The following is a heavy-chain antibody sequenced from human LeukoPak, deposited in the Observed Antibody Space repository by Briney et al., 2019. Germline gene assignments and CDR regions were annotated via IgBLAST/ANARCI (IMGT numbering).Heavy chain of an antibody. D-gene: IGHD1-26*01. Sequence: PGGSLRLSCAASGFTFSSYAMSWVRQAPGKGLEWVSATSGSGGSTYYADSVKGRFTISRHNSKNTLYLQMNSLRAEDTAVYYCAKAARVSGSQYFDYWGQGTLVTVSS. CDR1: GFTFSSYA. CDR2: TSGSGGST. V-gene: IGHV3-23*01. CDR3: AKAARVSGSQYFDY. J-gene: IGHJ4*02.